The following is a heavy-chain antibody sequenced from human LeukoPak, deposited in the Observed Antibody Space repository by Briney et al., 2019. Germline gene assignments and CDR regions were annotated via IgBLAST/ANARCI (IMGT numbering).Heavy chain of an antibody. Sequence: SETLSLTCTVSGGSISSGDYYWSWIRQPPGKGLEWIGYIYYSGSTYYNPSLKSRVTISVDTSKSQFSLKLSSVTAADTAVYYCASDYYDSSGYAHFDYWGQGTLVTVSS. CDR1: GGSISSGDYY. D-gene: IGHD3-22*01. J-gene: IGHJ4*02. CDR2: IYYSGST. CDR3: ASDYYDSSGYAHFDY. V-gene: IGHV4-30-4*01.